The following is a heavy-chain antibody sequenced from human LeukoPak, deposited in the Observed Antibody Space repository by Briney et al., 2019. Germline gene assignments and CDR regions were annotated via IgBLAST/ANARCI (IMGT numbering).Heavy chain of an antibody. J-gene: IGHJ4*02. D-gene: IGHD1-26*01. CDR2: IYHSGST. CDR3: ARSRRIVGRYFGY. CDR1: GVSISSYH. V-gene: IGHV4-59*01. Sequence: SETLSLTCTVSGVSISSYHWTWIRQPPGKGLKWFGYIYHSGSTNYNPSLKSRITISVDTSKNQFSLQRSSVTAADTAVYYCARSRRIVGRYFGYWGQGTLVSVSS.